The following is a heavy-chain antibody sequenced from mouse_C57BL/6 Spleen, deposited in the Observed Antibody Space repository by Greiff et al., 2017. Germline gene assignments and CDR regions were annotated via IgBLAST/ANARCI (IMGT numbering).Heavy chain of an antibody. CDR1: GFTFSSYG. J-gene: IGHJ1*03. CDR3: AREITTVVAPGYFDV. CDR2: ISSGGSYT. D-gene: IGHD1-1*01. V-gene: IGHV5-6*02. Sequence: EVMLVESGGDLVKPGGSLKLSCAASGFTFSSYGMSWVRPTPDKRLEWVATISSGGSYTYYPDSVKGRFTISRDNAKNTLYLQMSSLKSEDTAMYYCAREITTVVAPGYFDVWGTGTTVTVSS.